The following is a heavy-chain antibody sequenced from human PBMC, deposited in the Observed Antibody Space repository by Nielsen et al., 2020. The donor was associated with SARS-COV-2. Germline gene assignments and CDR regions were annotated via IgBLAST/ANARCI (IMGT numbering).Heavy chain of an antibody. D-gene: IGHD6-13*01. V-gene: IGHV3-9*01. CDR1: GFTFDDYA. CDR2: ISWNSGSI. CDR3: ATLAAAGHYCYYGMDV. Sequence: SLKISCAASGFTFDDYAMHWVRQAPGKGLEWVSGISWNSGSIGYADSVKGRFTISRDNAKNSLYLQMNSLRAEDTALYYCATLAAAGHYCYYGMDVWGQGTTVTVSS. J-gene: IGHJ6*02.